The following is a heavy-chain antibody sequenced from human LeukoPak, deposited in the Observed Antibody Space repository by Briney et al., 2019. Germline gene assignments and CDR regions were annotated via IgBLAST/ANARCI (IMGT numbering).Heavy chain of an antibody. CDR3: ARDEYGEYIFEY. V-gene: IGHV3-64*01. CDR1: GFTFSYYT. J-gene: IGHJ4*02. D-gene: IGHD4-17*01. CDR2: ISSDGVNT. Sequence: PGGSLRLSCAASGFTFSYYTMHWVRQAPGKGLEYVSAISSDGVNTYYANSVKGRFTISRDNSKNTLYLQMGSLRAEDMAVYYCARDEYGEYIFEYWGQGTLVTVSS.